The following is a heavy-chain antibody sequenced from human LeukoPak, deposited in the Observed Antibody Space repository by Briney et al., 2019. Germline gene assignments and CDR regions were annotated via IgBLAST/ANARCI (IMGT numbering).Heavy chain of an antibody. Sequence: SETLSLTCTVSGGPISSGGYYWSWIRQHPGKGLEWIGYIYYSGSTYYNPSLKSRVTISVDTSKNQFSLKLSSVTAADTAVYYCARHALGWIGNWFDPWGQGTLVTVSS. CDR2: IYYSGST. CDR1: GGPISSGGYY. V-gene: IGHV4-31*03. J-gene: IGHJ5*02. CDR3: ARHALGWIGNWFDP. D-gene: IGHD2-2*01.